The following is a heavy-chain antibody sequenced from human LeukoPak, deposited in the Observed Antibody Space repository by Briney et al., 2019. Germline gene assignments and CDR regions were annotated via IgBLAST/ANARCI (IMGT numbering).Heavy chain of an antibody. CDR1: GFTFSSYA. CDR2: ISGSGGST. CDR3: ARGGTTPYYYGMDV. D-gene: IGHD4-17*01. Sequence: GGSLRLSCAASGFTFSSYAMSWVRQAPGKGLEWVSAISGSGGSTYYADSVKGRFTISRDNSKNTLYLQMNSLRAEDTAVYYCARGGTTPYYYGMDVWGQGTTVTVSS. J-gene: IGHJ6*02. V-gene: IGHV3-23*01.